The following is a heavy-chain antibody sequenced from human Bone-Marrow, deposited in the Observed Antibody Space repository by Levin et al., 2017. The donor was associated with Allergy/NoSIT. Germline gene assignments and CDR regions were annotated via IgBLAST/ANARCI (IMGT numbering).Heavy chain of an antibody. CDR1: GFTFSSYG. V-gene: IGHV3-33*01. Sequence: SCAASGFTFSSYGMHWVRQAPGKGLEWVAVIWYDGSNKYYADSVKGRFTISRDNSKNTLYLQMNSLRAEDTAVYYCARHRIDYGDYFDYWGQGTLVTVSS. CDR3: ARHRIDYGDYFDY. D-gene: IGHD4-17*01. CDR2: IWYDGSNK. J-gene: IGHJ4*02.